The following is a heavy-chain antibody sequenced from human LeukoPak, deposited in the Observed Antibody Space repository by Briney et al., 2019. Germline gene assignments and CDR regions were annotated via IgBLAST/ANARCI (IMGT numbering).Heavy chain of an antibody. CDR3: ARTTTTFDD. CDR2: ISYSGTT. J-gene: IGHJ4*02. CDR1: GGSINSYY. Sequence: SETLSLTCTVSGGSINSYYWSWIRQPPGKGLEWIGYISYSGTTNYSPSLTSRVTISLDTSKNQFSLTLTSVTAADTAVYYCARTTTTFDDWGQGTLVTVSS. V-gene: IGHV4-59*12. D-gene: IGHD4-17*01.